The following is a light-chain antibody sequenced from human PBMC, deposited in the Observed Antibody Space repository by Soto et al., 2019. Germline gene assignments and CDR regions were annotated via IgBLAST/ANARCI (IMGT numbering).Light chain of an antibody. J-gene: IGLJ3*02. V-gene: IGLV2-8*02. CDR2: EVI. CDR3: SSYAGSNGVV. Sequence: QSVLTQPPSASRSPGQSVTISCAGTSSDVGDYDYVSWYQLHPGKAPKLLIYEVIKRPSGVPDRFSGSKTGNTASLTVSGLQAEDEADYYCSSYAGSNGVVFGGGTKLTVL. CDR1: SSDVGDYDY.